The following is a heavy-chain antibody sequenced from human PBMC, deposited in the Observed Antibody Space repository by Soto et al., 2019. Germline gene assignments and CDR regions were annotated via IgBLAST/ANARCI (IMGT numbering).Heavy chain of an antibody. J-gene: IGHJ6*02. CDR2: INHSGST. Sequence: SETLSLTCAVYGGSFSGYYWSWIRQPPGKGLEWIGEINHSGSTNYNPSLKSRVTISVDTSKNQFSLKLSSVTAADTAVYYCARGISSAFGYYGVDVCGQEAT. CDR3: ARGISSAFGYYGVDV. D-gene: IGHD6-6*01. V-gene: IGHV4-34*01. CDR1: GGSFSGYY.